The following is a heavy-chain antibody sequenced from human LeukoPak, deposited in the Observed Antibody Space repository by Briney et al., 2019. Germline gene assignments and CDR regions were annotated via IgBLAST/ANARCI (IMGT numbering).Heavy chain of an antibody. Sequence: GESLQISCKGSGYSFTSYWIAWVRQMPGKGLEWMGIIYPGDSDTRYSPSFQGQVTISADKSISTANLQWSSLKASDTAMYYCARYNYGSGVAFEIWGQGTMVTVSS. J-gene: IGHJ3*02. V-gene: IGHV5-51*01. CDR2: IYPGDSDT. D-gene: IGHD3-10*01. CDR1: GYSFTSYW. CDR3: ARYNYGSGVAFEI.